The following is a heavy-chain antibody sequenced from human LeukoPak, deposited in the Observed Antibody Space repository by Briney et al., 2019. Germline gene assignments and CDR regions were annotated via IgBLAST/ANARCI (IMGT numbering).Heavy chain of an antibody. D-gene: IGHD1-14*01. J-gene: IGHJ6*03. CDR2: IIPIFGTA. CDR3: ARGVSPETYYYYMDV. V-gene: IGHV1-69*05. CDR1: GGTFSSYA. Sequence: ASVKVSCKASGGTFSSYAISWVRQAPGQGLEWMGGIIPIFGTANYAQKFQGRVTITTDESTSTAYMELSSLRSEDTAVYYCARGVSPETYYYYMDVWDKGTTVTVSS.